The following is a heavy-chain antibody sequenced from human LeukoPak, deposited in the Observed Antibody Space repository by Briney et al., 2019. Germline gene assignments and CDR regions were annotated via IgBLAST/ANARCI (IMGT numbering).Heavy chain of an antibody. J-gene: IGHJ4*02. Sequence: ASVKVSCKASGYTFTSYDINWVRQATGQGPEWMGWMNPNSGNTGYAQKFQGRVTMTRNTSISTAYMELSSLRSEDTAVYYCARAHSLLWFRGRMYYFDYWGQGTLVTVSS. CDR3: ARAHSLLWFRGRMYYFDY. V-gene: IGHV1-8*01. CDR2: MNPNSGNT. D-gene: IGHD3-10*01. CDR1: GYTFTSYD.